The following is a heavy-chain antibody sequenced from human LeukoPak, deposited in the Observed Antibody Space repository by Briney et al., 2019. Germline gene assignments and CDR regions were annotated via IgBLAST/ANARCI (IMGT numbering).Heavy chain of an antibody. CDR3: ARGSEGYCSGGGCYYGMDV. Sequence: GGSLRLSCAASGFTFSSYTMNWVRQAPGKGLEWVSYISSSSSYIYYADSVKGRFTISRDNAENSLYLQMNSLRAEDTAVYYCARGSEGYCSGGGCYYGMDVWGRGTTVTVSS. CDR2: ISSSSSYI. D-gene: IGHD2-15*01. CDR1: GFTFSSYT. V-gene: IGHV3-21*01. J-gene: IGHJ6*01.